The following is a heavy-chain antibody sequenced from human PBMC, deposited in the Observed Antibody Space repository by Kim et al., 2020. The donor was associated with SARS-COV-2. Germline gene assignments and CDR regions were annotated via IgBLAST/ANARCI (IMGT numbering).Heavy chain of an antibody. V-gene: IGHV4-34*01. J-gene: IGHJ6*02. CDR3: ARGLTVTRFYYYYYGMDV. CDR2: INHSGST. Sequence: SETLSLTCAVYGGSFSGYYWSWIRQPPGKGLEWIGEINHSGSTNSNPSLKRRVTITVDTSKNQFSLKLSSVTAADAAVYYCARGLTVTRFYYYYYGMDVWGRGTTVTVSS. D-gene: IGHD4-17*01. CDR1: GGSFSGYY.